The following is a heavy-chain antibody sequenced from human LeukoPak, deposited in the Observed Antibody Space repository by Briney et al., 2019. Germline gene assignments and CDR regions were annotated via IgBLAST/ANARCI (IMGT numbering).Heavy chain of an antibody. CDR1: GGSFGNYY. D-gene: IGHD3-16*01. Sequence: PSETLSLTCTVSGGSFGNYYCNWIRQPPGKGLEWIGYISYSGSTNYNPSLKSRVTISVDTSKHQFSLKLSSMTAADTAVYYCARGLNWFDYWGQGTLVTVSS. CDR3: ARGLNWFDY. J-gene: IGHJ5*01. V-gene: IGHV4-59*13. CDR2: ISYSGST.